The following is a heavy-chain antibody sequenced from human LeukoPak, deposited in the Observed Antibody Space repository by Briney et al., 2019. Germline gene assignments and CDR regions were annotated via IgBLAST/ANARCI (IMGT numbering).Heavy chain of an antibody. CDR3: ARDRVTAMVSYYYGMDV. J-gene: IGHJ6*02. V-gene: IGHV1-69*04. CDR2: IIPILGIA. CDR1: GGTFSSYA. D-gene: IGHD5-18*01. Sequence: GASVKVSCKASGGTFSSYAISWVRQAPGQGLEWVGRIIPILGIANYAQKFQGRVTITADKSTSTAYMELSSLRSEDTAVYYCARDRVTAMVSYYYGMDVWGQGTTVTVSS.